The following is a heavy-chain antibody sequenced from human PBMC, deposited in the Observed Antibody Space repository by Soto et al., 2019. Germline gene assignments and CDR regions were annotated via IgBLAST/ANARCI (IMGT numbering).Heavy chain of an antibody. CDR3: ARQFNGSPLGILGYGMDV. CDR2: IYPGHSDT. Sequence: PGESLKISCKGSGDSFTSYWIGWVRQMPGKCLEWMGIIYPGHSDTRYSPSFQGQVTISADKSISTAYLQWSSLKASDTAMYYCARQFNGSPLGILGYGMDVWGEGTTVTVSS. CDR1: GDSFTSYW. J-gene: IGHJ6*04. D-gene: IGHD5-18*01. V-gene: IGHV5-51*01.